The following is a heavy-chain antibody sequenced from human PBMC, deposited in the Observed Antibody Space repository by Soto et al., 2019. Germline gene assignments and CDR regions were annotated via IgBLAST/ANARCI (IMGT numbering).Heavy chain of an antibody. D-gene: IGHD3-16*01. Sequence: EVQLLESGGGLVQPGGSLRLSCVASGFTFSSYAMRWVRQAPGKGLEWVSTISRSGGSIFYADSVKGRFTISRDNSKNTLFLQMNSLRAEDTAVYYCAKVFGGGTAYSYDYVDVWGKGTTVTVSS. CDR3: AKVFGGGTAYSYDYVDV. J-gene: IGHJ6*03. V-gene: IGHV3-23*01. CDR2: ISRSGGSI. CDR1: GFTFSSYA.